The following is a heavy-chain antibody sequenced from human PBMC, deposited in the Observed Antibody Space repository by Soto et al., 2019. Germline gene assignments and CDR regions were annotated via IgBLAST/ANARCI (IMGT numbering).Heavy chain of an antibody. V-gene: IGHV3-11*05. CDR2: ISSSSSYT. CDR3: ARGYIVVVPAAMPGQYYGMDV. Sequence: PGGSLRLSCAASGFTFSDYYMSWIRQAPGKGLEWVSYISSSSSYTNYADSVKGRFTISRDNAKNSLYLQMNSLRAEDTAVYYCARGYIVVVPAAMPGQYYGMDVWAQGTTVTVSS. CDR1: GFTFSDYY. D-gene: IGHD2-2*01. J-gene: IGHJ6*02.